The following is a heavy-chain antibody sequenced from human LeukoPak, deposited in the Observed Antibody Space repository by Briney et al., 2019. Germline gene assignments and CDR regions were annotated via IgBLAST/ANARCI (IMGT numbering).Heavy chain of an antibody. V-gene: IGHV4-59*01. CDR2: IYYSGST. CDR1: GGSISSYY. Sequence: SETLSLTCTVSGGSISSYYWSWIRQPPGKGLEWIGYIYYSGSTNYNPSLKSRFTISVATSKNQFSLKLSSVTAADTAVYYCARAPLGYCSGGSCYGYYYYYMDVWGKGATVTVSS. J-gene: IGHJ6*03. D-gene: IGHD2-15*01. CDR3: ARAPLGYCSGGSCYGYYYYYMDV.